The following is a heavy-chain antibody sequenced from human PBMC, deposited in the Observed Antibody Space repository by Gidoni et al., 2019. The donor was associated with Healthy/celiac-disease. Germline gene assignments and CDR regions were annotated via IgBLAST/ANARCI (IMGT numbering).Heavy chain of an antibody. Sequence: EVQLVESGGGLVQPGGSLSLSCAASGFTFSRYEMNWVRQAPGKGLEWVSYISSSGSTIYYADSVKGRFTISRDNAKNSLYLQMNSLRAEDTAVYYCARDLSLYYGGNSAYFDYWGQGTLVTVSS. V-gene: IGHV3-48*03. CDR1: GFTFSRYE. CDR3: ARDLSLYYGGNSAYFDY. D-gene: IGHD4-17*01. CDR2: ISSSGSTI. J-gene: IGHJ4*02.